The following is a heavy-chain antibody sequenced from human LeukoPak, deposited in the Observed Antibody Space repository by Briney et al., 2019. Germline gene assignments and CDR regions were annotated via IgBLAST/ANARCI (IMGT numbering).Heavy chain of an antibody. CDR3: ARQVVEWLRRGYPENWFDP. Sequence: SETLSLTCAVYGGSFSGYFWSWIRQSPGKGLEWIGEINHSGSTNYNPSLKSRVTISVDTSKNQFSLKLSSVTAADTAVYYCARQVVEWLRRGYPENWFDPWGQGTLVTVSS. V-gene: IGHV4-34*01. CDR1: GGSFSGYF. D-gene: IGHD5-12*01. CDR2: INHSGST. J-gene: IGHJ5*02.